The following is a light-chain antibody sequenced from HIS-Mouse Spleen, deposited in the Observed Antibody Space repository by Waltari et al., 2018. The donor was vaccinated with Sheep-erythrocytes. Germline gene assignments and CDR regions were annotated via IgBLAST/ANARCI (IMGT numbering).Light chain of an antibody. Sequence: QSALTQPRSVSGSPGQSVTLSCTGTRRDGGGYNYFSWYQQHPGKAPKLMIYDVSKRPSGVPDRFSGSKSGNTASLTISGLQAEDEADYYCCSYAGSYNHVFATGTKVTVL. J-gene: IGLJ1*01. V-gene: IGLV2-11*01. CDR3: CSYAGSYNHV. CDR1: RRDGGGYNY. CDR2: DVS.